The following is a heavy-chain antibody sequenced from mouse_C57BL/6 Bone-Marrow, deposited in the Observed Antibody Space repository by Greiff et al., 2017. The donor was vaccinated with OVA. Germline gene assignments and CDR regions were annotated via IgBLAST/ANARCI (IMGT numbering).Heavy chain of an antibody. J-gene: IGHJ4*01. CDR3: AILYGSSPDYYAMDY. V-gene: IGHV1-81*01. CDR2: IYPRSGHT. D-gene: IGHD1-1*01. CDR1: GYTFTSSG. Sequence: QVQLKQSGAELARPGASVKLSCKASGYTFTSSGISWVKQRTGQGLEWIGEIYPRSGHTYYNEKFKGKATLTADKSSSTAYMELRSLTSEDSAVYFCAILYGSSPDYYAMDYWGQGTSVTVSS.